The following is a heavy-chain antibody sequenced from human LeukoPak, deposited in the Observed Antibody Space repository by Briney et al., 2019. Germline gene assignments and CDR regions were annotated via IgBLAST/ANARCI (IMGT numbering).Heavy chain of an antibody. CDR3: ARAQAYDSSGYYYFDY. V-gene: IGHV1-69*13. Sequence: ASVKVSCKASGGTFSSYAISWVRQAPGQGLEWMGGIIPIFGTVNYAQKFQGRVTITADESTSTAYMELSSLRSEDTAVYYCARAQAYDSSGYYYFDYWGQGTLVTVSS. CDR1: GGTFSSYA. D-gene: IGHD3-22*01. J-gene: IGHJ4*02. CDR2: IIPIFGTV.